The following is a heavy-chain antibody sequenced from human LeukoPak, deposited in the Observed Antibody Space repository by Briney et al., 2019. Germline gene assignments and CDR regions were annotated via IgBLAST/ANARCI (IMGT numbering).Heavy chain of an antibody. Sequence: GGSLRLSCASSGFTFSSYSKNWVRQAPGKGLEWVSSISSSSSYIYYADSVKGRFTISRDNAKNSLYLQMNSLRAEDTAVYYCARNGDFMESGDYYYYMDVWGKGTTVTVSS. V-gene: IGHV3-21*01. CDR2: ISSSSSYI. CDR1: GFTFSSYS. J-gene: IGHJ6*03. CDR3: ARNGDFMESGDYYYYMDV. D-gene: IGHD3-10*01.